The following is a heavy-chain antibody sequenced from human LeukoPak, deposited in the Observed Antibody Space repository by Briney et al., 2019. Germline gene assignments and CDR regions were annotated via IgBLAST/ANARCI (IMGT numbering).Heavy chain of an antibody. Sequence: GGSLRLSCAAPGFTFSDSTMNWVRQAPGKRLEWVSCISGSSSSYIYYSDSVRGRFTISRDNAKNSLYLQMNSLTAEDTAVYYCARAVPGFDYWGQGTLVTVSS. D-gene: IGHD1-14*01. CDR3: ARAVPGFDY. V-gene: IGHV3-21*01. J-gene: IGHJ4*02. CDR2: ISGSSSSYI. CDR1: GFTFSDST.